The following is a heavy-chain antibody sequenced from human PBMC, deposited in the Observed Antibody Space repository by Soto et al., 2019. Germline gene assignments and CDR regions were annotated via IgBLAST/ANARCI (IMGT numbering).Heavy chain of an antibody. V-gene: IGHV4-61*01. D-gene: IGHD2-2*01. J-gene: IGHJ6*02. CDR1: GGSVSSGSYY. CDR3: ARSAMGPYYYYGMDV. CDR2: IYYSGST. Sequence: KASETLSLTCTVSGGSVSSGSYYWSWIRQPPGKGLECIGYIYYSGSTNYNPSLKSRVTISVDTSKNQFSLNLSSVTAADTAVYYCARSAMGPYYYYGMDVWGQGTTVTVSS.